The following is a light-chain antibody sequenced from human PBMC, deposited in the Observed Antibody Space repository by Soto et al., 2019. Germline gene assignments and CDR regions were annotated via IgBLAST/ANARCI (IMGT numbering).Light chain of an antibody. V-gene: IGKV3-20*01. J-gene: IGKJ4*01. CDR1: QSVTTSY. Sequence: EIVLTQSPGTLSLSPGEGATLSCRASQSVTTSYLAWYQQKPGQAPRLLIYGASSRATGIPDRFSGSGSGTDFTLRISRLEPEDSAVYYCQQYGSSPTFGGGTKVDIK. CDR3: QQYGSSPT. CDR2: GAS.